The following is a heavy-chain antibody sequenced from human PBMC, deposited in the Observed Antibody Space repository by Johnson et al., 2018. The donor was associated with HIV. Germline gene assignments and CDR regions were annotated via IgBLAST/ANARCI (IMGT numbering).Heavy chain of an antibody. CDR1: GFTFDHYA. J-gene: IGHJ3*01. D-gene: IGHD2-8*02. Sequence: VQLVESGGGLVQPGRSLRLSCAASGFTFDHYAMHWVRQGPGKGLEWVAGIGWDGFTIGYVDSVKGRFTISRDDATNSLYLQMTSLRAEDTAVYYCQISSSTGVECWGQGTMVTVAA. CDR3: QISSSTGVEC. CDR2: IGWDGFTI. V-gene: IGHV3-9*01.